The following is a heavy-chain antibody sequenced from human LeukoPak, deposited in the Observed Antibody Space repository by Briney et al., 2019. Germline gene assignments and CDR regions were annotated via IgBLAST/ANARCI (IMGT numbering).Heavy chain of an antibody. CDR2: IYYSGST. CDR1: GFTFSNYG. Sequence: PGGSLRLSCAASGFTFSNYGMHWIRQPPGKGLEWIGSIYYSGSTYYNPSLKSRVTISVDTSKNQFSLKLSSVTAADTAVYYCARDWDGYSYDAGDYWGQGTLVTVSS. CDR3: ARDWDGYSYDAGDY. J-gene: IGHJ4*02. V-gene: IGHV4-39*07. D-gene: IGHD5-18*01.